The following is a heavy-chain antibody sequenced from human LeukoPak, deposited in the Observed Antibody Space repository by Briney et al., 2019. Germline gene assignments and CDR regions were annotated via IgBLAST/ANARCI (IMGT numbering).Heavy chain of an antibody. J-gene: IGHJ4*02. D-gene: IGHD3-22*01. CDR2: INSDGSST. Sequence: QPGGSLRLSCVASGFTFSSYWMHWVRQAPGKGLVWVSRINSDGSSTSYADSVKGRFTISRDNAKNTLHLQMNSLRAEDTAVYYCTRGYYYDSSDYNSMPFDYWGQGALVTVSS. CDR1: GFTFSSYW. CDR3: TRGYYYDSSDYNSMPFDY. V-gene: IGHV3-74*01.